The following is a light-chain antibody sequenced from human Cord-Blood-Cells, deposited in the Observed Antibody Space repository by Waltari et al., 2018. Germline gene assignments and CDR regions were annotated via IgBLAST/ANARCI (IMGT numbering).Light chain of an antibody. CDR2: RNN. V-gene: IGLV1-47*03. CDR3: AAWDDSLSGPV. CDR1: SPNIGSNY. Sequence: QSVLTQPPSASGTPGPRVTISSSGTSPNIGSNYVYWYQQLPGTAPKLLIYRNNQRPSGVPDRFSGSKSGTSASLAISGLWSEDEADYYCAAWDDSLSGPVFGGGTKLTVL. J-gene: IGLJ2*01.